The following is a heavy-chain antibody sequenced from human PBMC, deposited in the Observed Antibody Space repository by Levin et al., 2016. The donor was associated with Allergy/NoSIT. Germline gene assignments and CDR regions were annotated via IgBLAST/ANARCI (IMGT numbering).Heavy chain of an antibody. D-gene: IGHD3-10*01. CDR3: ARYGSGSSYDY. J-gene: IGHJ4*02. V-gene: IGHV3-64*02. CDR1: GFTFSDYA. Sequence: GESLKISCVASGFTFSDYAMHWVRQAPGKGLEYVSAISTNGGGTYYADSVKGRFTISRDNSKNTLYLQMGSLRAEDMAVYYCARYGSGSSYDYWGQGTLVTVSS. CDR2: ISTNGGGT.